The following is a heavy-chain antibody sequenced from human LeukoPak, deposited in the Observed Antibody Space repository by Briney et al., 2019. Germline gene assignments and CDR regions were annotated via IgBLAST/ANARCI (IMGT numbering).Heavy chain of an antibody. CDR2: IYHSGST. D-gene: IGHD6-13*01. CDR1: GYSISSGYY. CDR3: ARDPGIAAAGTILFYYYYYMDV. V-gene: IGHV4-38-2*02. J-gene: IGHJ6*03. Sequence: SETLSLTCTVSGYSISSGYYWGWIRQPPGKGLEWIGSIYHSGSTYYNPSLKSRVTISVDTSKNQFSLKLSSVTAADTAVYYCARDPGIAAAGTILFYYYYYMDVWGKGTTVTISS.